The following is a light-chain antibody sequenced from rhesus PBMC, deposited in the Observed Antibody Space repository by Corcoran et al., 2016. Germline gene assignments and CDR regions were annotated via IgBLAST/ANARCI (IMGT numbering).Light chain of an antibody. CDR2: GAS. V-gene: IGKV3-42*03. CDR1: QSVSSN. J-gene: IGKJ4*01. CDR3: QQCSSWPLT. Sequence: EIVMTQSPATLSLSPGERATLSCRASQSVSSNFAWYQQKPGQAPSLRIYGASNRASGIPDRFSGSGSGTEFTLTISSLEPGDFAVYYCQQCSSWPLTFGGGTKVEFK.